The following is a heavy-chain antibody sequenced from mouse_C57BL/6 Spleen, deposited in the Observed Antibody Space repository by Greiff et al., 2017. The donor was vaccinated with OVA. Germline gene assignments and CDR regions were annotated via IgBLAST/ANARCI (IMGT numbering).Heavy chain of an antibody. V-gene: IGHV1-61*01. CDR1: GYTFTSYW. CDR2: IYPSDSET. CDR3: ARPGDYDEGFAY. Sequence: VQLQQPGAELVRPGSSVKLSCKASGYTFTSYWMDWVKQRPGQGLEWIGNIYPSDSETHYNQKFKDKATLTVDKSSSTAYMQLSTLTSEDSAVYYCARPGDYDEGFAYWGQGTLVTVSA. D-gene: IGHD2-4*01. J-gene: IGHJ3*01.